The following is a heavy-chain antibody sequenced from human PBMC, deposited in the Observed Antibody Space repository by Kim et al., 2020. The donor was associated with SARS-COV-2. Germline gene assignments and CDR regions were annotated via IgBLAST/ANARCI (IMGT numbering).Heavy chain of an antibody. Sequence: YAQQIQGRVTMTRDTSTSTVYMELSSLRSEDTAVYYCARVSGYSYGYGDYWGQGTLVTVSS. V-gene: IGHV1-46*01. D-gene: IGHD5-18*01. CDR3: ARVSGYSYGYGDY. J-gene: IGHJ4*02.